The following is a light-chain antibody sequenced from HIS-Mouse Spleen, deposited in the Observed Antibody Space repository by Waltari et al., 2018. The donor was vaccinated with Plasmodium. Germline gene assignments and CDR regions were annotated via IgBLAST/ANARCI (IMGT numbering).Light chain of an antibody. Sequence: QSVLTQPPSASGTPGQRVTISCSGSSSNIGSNTVNWYQQLPGPAPKLLIDSNNTRPSGVPDQFSGSKSGTSAYVAISGLQSEEEAEYYCAAWDDSLNGPVFGGGTKLTVL. J-gene: IGLJ3*02. CDR3: AAWDDSLNGPV. V-gene: IGLV1-44*01. CDR1: SSNIGSNT. CDR2: SNN.